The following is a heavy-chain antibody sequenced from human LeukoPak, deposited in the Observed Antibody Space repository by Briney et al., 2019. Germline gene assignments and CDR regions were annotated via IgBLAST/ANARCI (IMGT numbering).Heavy chain of an antibody. CDR3: ARAGPITMVRGVITSFDY. Sequence: PSETLSLTCTVSGGSISSYYWSWIRQPPGKGLEWIGYIYYSGSTNYNPSLKSRVTISVDTSKNQFSLKLSSVTAADTAAYYCARAGPITMVRGVITSFDYWGQGTLVTVSS. CDR2: IYYSGST. J-gene: IGHJ4*02. CDR1: GGSISSYY. D-gene: IGHD3-10*01. V-gene: IGHV4-59*01.